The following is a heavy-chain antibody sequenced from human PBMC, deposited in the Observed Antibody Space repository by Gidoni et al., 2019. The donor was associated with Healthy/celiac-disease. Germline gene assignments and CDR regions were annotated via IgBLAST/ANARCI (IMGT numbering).Heavy chain of an antibody. CDR3: ARSNTPIIDY. CDR2: INVGNGNT. V-gene: IGHV1-3*01. J-gene: IGHJ4*02. D-gene: IGHD2-15*01. CDR1: GYTFSRYA. Sequence: QVQLVQSGAEVKKTGASVKVSCKAYGYTFSRYAIHWMRQAPGQRLEWMGWINVGNGNTKYSQKFQGRIIITRDTSASTAYMELSSLRSEDTAVYFCARSNTPIIDYWGQGTLVTVSS.